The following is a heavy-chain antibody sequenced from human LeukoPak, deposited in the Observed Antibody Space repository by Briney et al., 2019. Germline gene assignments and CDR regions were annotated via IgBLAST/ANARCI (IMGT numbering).Heavy chain of an antibody. Sequence: GGSLRLSCAASGFTFSSYGMHWVRQAPGKGLEWVAVIWYDGSNKYYADSVKGRFTISRDNSKNTLYLQMNSLRAEDTAVYYCARGLGPYYDFWSGPPDYWGQGTLVTVSS. CDR1: GFTFSSYG. D-gene: IGHD3-3*01. J-gene: IGHJ4*02. V-gene: IGHV3-33*01. CDR2: IWYDGSNK. CDR3: ARGLGPYYDFWSGPPDY.